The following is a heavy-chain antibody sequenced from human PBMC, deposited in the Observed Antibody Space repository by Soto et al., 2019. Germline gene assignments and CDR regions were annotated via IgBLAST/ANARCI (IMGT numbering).Heavy chain of an antibody. J-gene: IGHJ6*02. V-gene: IGHV2-5*02. Sequence: QITLKESGPTLVKPTQTLTLTCTFSGLSLSTTGVGVGWIRQPPGKALEWLALIYWDDDKRYSPSLKSRLTIPXDXSXNQXVLTMTNMDPVDTATYYCVQSRCGGDCLQSYSSHSYYGLDVWGQGTTVTVSS. CDR2: IYWDDDK. CDR1: GLSLSTTGVG. CDR3: VQSRCGGDCLQSYSSHSYYGLDV. D-gene: IGHD2-21*02.